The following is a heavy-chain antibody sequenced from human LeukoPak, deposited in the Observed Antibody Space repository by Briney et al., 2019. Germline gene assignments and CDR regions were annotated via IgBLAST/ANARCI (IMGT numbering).Heavy chain of an antibody. Sequence: GGSLRLSCAASEFTFSSYWMNWVRQAPGKGLEWVSYISGSSGIIDYADSVRGRFTISRDNAKNSLYLQMNSLRAEDTAVCYCARDPYYHGMDVWGQGTTVTVSS. V-gene: IGHV3-48*01. CDR2: ISGSSGII. CDR1: EFTFSSYW. J-gene: IGHJ6*02. CDR3: ARDPYYHGMDV.